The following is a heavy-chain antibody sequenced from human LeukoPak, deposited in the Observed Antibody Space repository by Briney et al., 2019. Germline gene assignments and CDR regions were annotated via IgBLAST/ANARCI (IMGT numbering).Heavy chain of an antibody. J-gene: IGHJ4*02. Sequence: PGGSLRLSCAASGFTFRNSWMHWVRQAPGKGLVWVSRINDDGSTTNYADSVKGRFTISRDNAKNTLYLQMNSLSDEDTAVYYCARALGSSSDFWGQGTLVTVSS. V-gene: IGHV3-74*01. CDR2: INDDGSTT. CDR3: ARALGSSSDF. D-gene: IGHD1-26*01. CDR1: GFTFRNSW.